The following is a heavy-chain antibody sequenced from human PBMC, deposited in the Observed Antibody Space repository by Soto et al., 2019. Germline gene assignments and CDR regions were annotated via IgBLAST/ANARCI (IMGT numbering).Heavy chain of an antibody. Sequence: PSETLSLTCTVSGDSLRSSYHYWGWIRQSPGKGLEWIGSIYYTGNTYYNPSLKSRVSISVDTSKNQFSLKLSSVTAADTAVYYCARGIVRYDFWSGYYYFDYWGQGTLVTVSS. V-gene: IGHV4-39*07. CDR2: IYYTGNT. J-gene: IGHJ4*02. CDR3: ARGIVRYDFWSGYYYFDY. D-gene: IGHD3-3*01. CDR1: GDSLRSSYHY.